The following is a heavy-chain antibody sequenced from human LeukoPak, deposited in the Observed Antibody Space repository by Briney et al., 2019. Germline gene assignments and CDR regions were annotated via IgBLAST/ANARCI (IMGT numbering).Heavy chain of an antibody. D-gene: IGHD2-8*01. CDR2: IYYSGST. Sequence: PSETLSLTCTVSGGSISSYYWSWIRQPPGKGLEWIGYIYYSGSTYYNPSLKSRVTISVDTSKNQFSLKLSSVTAADTAVYYCARVLYCTNGVCFKFDYWGQGTLVTVSS. CDR3: ARVLYCTNGVCFKFDY. J-gene: IGHJ4*02. CDR1: GGSISSYY. V-gene: IGHV4-59*12.